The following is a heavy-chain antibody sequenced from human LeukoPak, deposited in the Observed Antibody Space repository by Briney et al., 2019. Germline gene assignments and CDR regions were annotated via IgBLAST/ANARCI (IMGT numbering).Heavy chain of an antibody. D-gene: IGHD3-3*01. CDR3: ARYSQYDFWSSPEDAFDI. J-gene: IGHJ3*02. CDR1: GYSFTSYW. V-gene: IGHV5-51*01. CDR2: IYPGDSDT. Sequence: RGESLKISCKGSGYSFTSYWIGWVRQMPGKGLEWMGIIYPGDSDTRYSPSFQGQVTISADKSISTAYLQWSSLKASDTAMYYCARYSQYDFWSSPEDAFDIWGQGTMVTVSS.